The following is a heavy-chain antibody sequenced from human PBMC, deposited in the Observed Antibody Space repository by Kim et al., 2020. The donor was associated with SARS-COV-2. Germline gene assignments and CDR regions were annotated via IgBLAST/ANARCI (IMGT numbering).Heavy chain of an antibody. V-gene: IGHV1-18*01. D-gene: IGHD1-26*01. CDR3: ARDGGVGSTGMDV. J-gene: IGHJ6*02. CDR2: ISCYTGDT. Sequence: ASVKVSCKASGYTFSEHAISWVRQAPGQGLEWMGWISCYTGDTHYSQKVQGRVTMTTDTSTSTAYVEVRSLRSDDTAVYYCARDGGVGSTGMDVLGQGT. CDR1: GYTFSEHA.